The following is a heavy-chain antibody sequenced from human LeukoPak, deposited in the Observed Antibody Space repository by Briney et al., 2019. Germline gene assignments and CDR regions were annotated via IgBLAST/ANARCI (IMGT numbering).Heavy chain of an antibody. CDR1: GYTFTDYY. V-gene: IGHV1-2*02. D-gene: IGHD6-13*01. J-gene: IGHJ4*02. Sequence: ASVKASCKASGYTFTDYYMHWVRQAPGQGLEWMGWINPKSGGTNYAQNFQGRVTMTRDTSISTAYMELSRLRSDDTAVYYCAREAQYSSSCSEWGQGTLVTVSS. CDR3: AREAQYSSSCSE. CDR2: INPKSGGT.